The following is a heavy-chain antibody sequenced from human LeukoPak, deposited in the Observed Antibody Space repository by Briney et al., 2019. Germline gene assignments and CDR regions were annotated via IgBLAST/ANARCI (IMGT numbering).Heavy chain of an antibody. CDR2: ISTYNGNT. CDR3: ARDQGGPTLVVAATRWFDP. D-gene: IGHD2-15*01. V-gene: IGHV1-18*01. J-gene: IGHJ5*02. Sequence: GVSVKVSCKASGYTFTSYGISWVRQAPGQGLEWMGWISTYNGNTNYAQKLQGRVTMTTDTSTSTAYMELRSLRSDDTAVYYCARDQGGPTLVVAATRWFDPWGQGTLVTVSS. CDR1: GYTFTSYG.